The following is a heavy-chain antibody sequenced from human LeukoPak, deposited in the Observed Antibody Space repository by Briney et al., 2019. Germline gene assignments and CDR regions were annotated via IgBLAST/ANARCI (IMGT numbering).Heavy chain of an antibody. J-gene: IGHJ5*02. CDR1: GFTFSSYG. Sequence: PGGFLRLSCAASGFTFSSYGMSWVRQAPGKGLEWVSAISGSGGSTYYADSVKGRFTISRDNSKNTLYLQMNSLRAEDTAVYYCARDRHEHYDILTGYYSPNYWFDPWGQGTLVTVSS. D-gene: IGHD3-9*01. CDR2: ISGSGGST. V-gene: IGHV3-23*01. CDR3: ARDRHEHYDILTGYYSPNYWFDP.